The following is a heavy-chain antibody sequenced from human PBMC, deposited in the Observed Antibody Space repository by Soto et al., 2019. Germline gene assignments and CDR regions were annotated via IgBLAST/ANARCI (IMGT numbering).Heavy chain of an antibody. CDR1: GGSFSGYY. D-gene: IGHD2-2*01. CDR2: INHSGST. V-gene: IGHV4-34*01. Sequence: KPSETLSLTCAAYGGSFSGYYWSWIRQPPGKGLEWIGEINHSGSTNYNPSLKSRVTISVDTSKNQFSLKLSSVTAADTAVYYCARSPAAAATRGYLDYWGQGTLVTVSS. J-gene: IGHJ4*02. CDR3: ARSPAAAATRGYLDY.